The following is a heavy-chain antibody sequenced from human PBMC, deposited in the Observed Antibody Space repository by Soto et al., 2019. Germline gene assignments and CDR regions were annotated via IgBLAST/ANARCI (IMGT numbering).Heavy chain of an antibody. CDR1: GGSVSSGDYF. V-gene: IGHV4-30-4*01. J-gene: IGHJ6*02. CDR3: ARGLVIRPYYYHGMDV. D-gene: IGHD3-9*01. CDR2: ISSIGST. Sequence: SETLSLTCTVSGGSVSSGDYFWSWIRQSPGKGLEWIGYISSIGSTYYNPSLKSRVSVSRDTSKNQFSLKLSSVTTTDTAVYYCARGLVIRPYYYHGMDVWGQGTTVTVSS.